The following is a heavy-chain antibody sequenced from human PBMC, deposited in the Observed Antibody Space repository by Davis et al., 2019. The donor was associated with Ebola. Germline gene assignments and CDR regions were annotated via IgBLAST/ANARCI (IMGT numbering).Heavy chain of an antibody. J-gene: IGHJ4*02. CDR2: ISGSGGRT. CDR3: AKTRCATCHSPDS. V-gene: IGHV3-23*01. Sequence: GGSLRLSCAASGFTFSNYAMTWVRQAPGKGLEWVSGISGSGGRTDYADSVKGRFTLSRDNSKNTLYVQVNSLRAEDTAIYYCAKTRCATCHSPDSWGQGTLVTVSS. CDR1: GFTFSNYA.